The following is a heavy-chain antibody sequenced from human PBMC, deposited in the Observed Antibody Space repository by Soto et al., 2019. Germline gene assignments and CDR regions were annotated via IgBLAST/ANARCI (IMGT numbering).Heavy chain of an antibody. J-gene: IGHJ6*02. CDR1: GYSFTSYW. D-gene: IGHD4-17*01. CDR2: IYPGDSDT. V-gene: IGHV5-51*01. CDR3: ARLHGDSFYYYYGMDV. Sequence: PGESLKISCKGSGYSFTSYWIGWVRQMPGKGLEWMGIIYPGDSDTRYSPSFQGQVTISADKSISTAYLQWSSLKASDTAMYYCARLHGDSFYYYYGMDVWGQGTTVTVSS.